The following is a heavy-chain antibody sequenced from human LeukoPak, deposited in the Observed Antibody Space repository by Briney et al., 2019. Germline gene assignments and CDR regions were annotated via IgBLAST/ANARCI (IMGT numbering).Heavy chain of an antibody. J-gene: IGHJ4*02. V-gene: IGHV3-7*03. CDR2: IKEDGSKK. CDR1: RFTFSGHW. D-gene: IGHD3-22*01. CDR3: ATPLDYRDSSGFHQGGD. Sequence: GGSLRLSCAASRFTFSGHWMTWVRQAPGKGLEWVANIKEDGSKKNYVDSVKGRFTISRDNAKNSLYLQMTSLRAEDTAMYYCATPLDYRDSSGFHQGGDWGQGTLVTVSS.